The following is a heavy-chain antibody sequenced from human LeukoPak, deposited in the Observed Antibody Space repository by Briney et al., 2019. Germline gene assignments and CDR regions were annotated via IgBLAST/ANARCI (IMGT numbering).Heavy chain of an antibody. Sequence: PSQTRSLAWPVIGRSLRSHSRCWIRQPPGEGLEWIGFLYYRGSTHYNPAPERRLPESVDTPKNQLPRTLSSVTAADTAVYYCASHAGGYSSSWLDLYYYYGMDVWGKGTTVTVSS. D-gene: IGHD6-13*01. CDR1: GRSLRSHS. J-gene: IGHJ6*04. CDR3: ASHAGGYSSSWLDLYYYYGMDV. V-gene: IGHV4-59*11. CDR2: LYYRGST.